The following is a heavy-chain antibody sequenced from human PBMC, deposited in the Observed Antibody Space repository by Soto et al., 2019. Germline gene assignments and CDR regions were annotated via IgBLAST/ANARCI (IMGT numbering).Heavy chain of an antibody. J-gene: IGHJ5*02. CDR2: TYYRSKWYN. D-gene: IGHD6-6*01. CDR1: GDSVSSNSAS. CDR3: AREREGTRRASAARLDWFDP. Sequence: PSQTLSLTCAISGDSVSSNSASWNLIRQSPSRGLEWLGRTYYRSKWYNDYAVSVKSRITINPDTSKNQFSLQLNSVTPEDTAVYYCAREREGTRRASAARLDWFDPWGQGTLVTVSS. V-gene: IGHV6-1*01.